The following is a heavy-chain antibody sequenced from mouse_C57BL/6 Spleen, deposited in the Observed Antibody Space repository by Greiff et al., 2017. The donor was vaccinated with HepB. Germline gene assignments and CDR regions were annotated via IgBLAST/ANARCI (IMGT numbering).Heavy chain of an antibody. J-gene: IGHJ2*01. CDR1: GFTFSDYY. CDR2: INYDGSST. Sequence: DVQLVESEGGLVQPGSSMKLSCTASGFTFSDYYMAWVRQVPEKGLEWVANINYDGSSTYYLDSLKSRFIISRDNAKNILYLQMSSLKSEDTATYYCARLDGSSYDYWGQGTTLTVSS. V-gene: IGHV5-16*01. D-gene: IGHD1-1*01. CDR3: ARLDGSSYDY.